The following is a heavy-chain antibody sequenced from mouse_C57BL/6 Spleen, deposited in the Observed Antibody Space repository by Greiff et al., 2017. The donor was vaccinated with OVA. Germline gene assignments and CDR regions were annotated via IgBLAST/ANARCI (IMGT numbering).Heavy chain of an antibody. CDR3: ARVYDGYYVGYAMDY. CDR2: IWSDGST. J-gene: IGHJ4*01. V-gene: IGHV2-6*03. D-gene: IGHD2-3*01. CDR1: GFSLTSSG. Sequence: VQLQESGPGLVAPSQSLSITCTVSGFSLTSSGVHWVRQPPGKGLEWLVVIWSDGSTTYNSALKSRLSISKDNSKSQVFLKMNSLQTDDTAMYDCARVYDGYYVGYAMDYWGQGTSVTVSS.